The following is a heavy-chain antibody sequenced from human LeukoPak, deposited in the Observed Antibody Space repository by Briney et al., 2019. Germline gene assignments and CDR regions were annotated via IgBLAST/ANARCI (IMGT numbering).Heavy chain of an antibody. V-gene: IGHV3-7*05. D-gene: IGHD7-27*01. CDR2: INHDGTDK. CDR1: GSTSTSNC. CDR3: AREDWGPRFDP. Sequence: GGSLRPSCAASGSTSTSNCMTWVRQAPGKGLHWVANINHDGTDKNYADSVKGRFTISRDNAKRSVFLQMNSLRAEDTGLYYCAREDWGPRFDPGRRGTRVTVSS. J-gene: IGHJ5*02.